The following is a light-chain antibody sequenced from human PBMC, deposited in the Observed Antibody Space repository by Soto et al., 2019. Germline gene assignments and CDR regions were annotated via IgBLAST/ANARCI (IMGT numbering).Light chain of an antibody. J-gene: IGKJ5*01. V-gene: IGKV3-11*01. CDR2: DSF. CDR3: RPGRNGPKT. CDR1: QSVSSY. Sequence: EIVLTQSPATLSLSPGERATLSCRASQSVSSYLAWYQQKPGQAPRLLIYDSFNRATGIPARFSGSGSGTDFPLPLSSLEPEDFAVYYFRPGRNGPKTCAQGPGLEIK.